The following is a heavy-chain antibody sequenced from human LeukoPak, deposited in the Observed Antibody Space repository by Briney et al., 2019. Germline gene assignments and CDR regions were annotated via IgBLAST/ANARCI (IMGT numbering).Heavy chain of an antibody. CDR2: IIPIFGTA. CDR3: ERASRYWYYMDV. D-gene: IGHD2-8*02. Sequence: ASVKVSCKASGGTFSSYAISWVRQAPGRGLEWMGRIIPIFGTANYAQKFQGRVTITTDESTSTAYMELSSLRSEDTAVYYCERASRYWYYMDVWGKGTTVTVSS. J-gene: IGHJ6*03. V-gene: IGHV1-69*05. CDR1: GGTFSSYA.